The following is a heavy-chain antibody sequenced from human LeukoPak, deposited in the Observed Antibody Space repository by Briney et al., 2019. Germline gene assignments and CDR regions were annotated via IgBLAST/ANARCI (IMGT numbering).Heavy chain of an antibody. CDR2: ISWNSGSI. CDR3: AKDKRYDQRGYFDY. J-gene: IGHJ4*02. V-gene: IGHV3-9*01. Sequence: GGSLRLSCAASGFTLDDYAMHWVRQAPGKGLEWVSGISWNSGSIGYADSVKGRFTISRENAKNSLYLQMNSLRAEDTALYYCAKDKRYDQRGYFDYWGQGTLVTVSS. D-gene: IGHD3-16*01. CDR1: GFTLDDYA.